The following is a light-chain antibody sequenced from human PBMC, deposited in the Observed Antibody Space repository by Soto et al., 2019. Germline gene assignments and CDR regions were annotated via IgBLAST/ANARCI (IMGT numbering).Light chain of an antibody. Sequence: EIVLTQSPGTLSLSPGEGDTLSCRASQGVSSYSLAWYQQPPGQAPRLLIYGASTRATGIPDRFSGSGSGTDFTLTITSLEPEDFAVYYCQQYGSSPLTFGGGTKVEIK. J-gene: IGKJ4*01. CDR3: QQYGSSPLT. V-gene: IGKV3-20*01. CDR1: QGVSSYS. CDR2: GAS.